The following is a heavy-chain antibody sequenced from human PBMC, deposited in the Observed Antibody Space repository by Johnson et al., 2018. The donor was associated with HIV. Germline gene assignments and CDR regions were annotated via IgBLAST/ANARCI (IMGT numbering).Heavy chain of an antibody. V-gene: IGHV3-30*03. J-gene: IGHJ3*01. CDR3: ARERFSDMLTGYHAFDG. CDR2: ISYDGGNK. D-gene: IGHD3-9*01. Sequence: QVQLVESGGGVVQPGRSLRLSCAAPGFTFSSYGMHWVRQAPGKGLEWVASISYDGGNKYYADSVRGRITISRDNSKNILYLQMNSLRPEDTAVYYCARERFSDMLTGYHAFDGWGQGTMVTVSS. CDR1: GFTFSSYG.